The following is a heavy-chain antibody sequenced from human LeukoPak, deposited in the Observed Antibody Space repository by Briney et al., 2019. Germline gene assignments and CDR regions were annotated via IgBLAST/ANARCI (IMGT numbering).Heavy chain of an antibody. V-gene: IGHV4-59*08. CDR2: IYYSGST. J-gene: IGHJ2*01. CDR1: GGSISSYY. CDR3: ARHRWVTTDWYFDL. Sequence: PSETLSLTCTVSGGSISSYYWSWIRQPPGKGLEWIGYIYYSGSTNYNPSLKSRVTISVDTSKNQFSLRVTSMTAADTAVYYCARHRWVTTDWYFDLWGRGTLVSVSS. D-gene: IGHD4-17*01.